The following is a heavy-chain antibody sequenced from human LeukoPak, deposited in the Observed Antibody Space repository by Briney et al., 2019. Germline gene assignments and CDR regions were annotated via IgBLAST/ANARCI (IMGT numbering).Heavy chain of an antibody. D-gene: IGHD6-13*01. CDR2: ISSSGTNI. Sequence: GGSLRLSCAASGFSFSTYGMNWVRQAPGKGLEWVSSISSSGTNIYYADSVKGRFTISRDNAKNSLYLQMNSLKAEDTAVYYCAGVGYSSSWRERYKYYFDYWGQGTLVTVSS. CDR3: AGVGYSSSWRERYKYYFDY. J-gene: IGHJ4*02. CDR1: GFSFSTYG. V-gene: IGHV3-21*01.